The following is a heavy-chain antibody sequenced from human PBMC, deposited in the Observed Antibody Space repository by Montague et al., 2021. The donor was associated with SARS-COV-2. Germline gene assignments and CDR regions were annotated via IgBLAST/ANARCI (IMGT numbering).Heavy chain of an antibody. CDR1: GFSLSTSGMC. CDR2: IDWDDDK. CDR3: ARMVTIFSRGGYYYYYGMDV. Sequence: PTLVKPTQTLTLTCTFSGFSLSTSGMCVSWIRQPPGKALEWLALIDWDDDKYYSTSLKTRLTISKDTSKNQVVLTMTNMDPVDTATYYCARMVTIFSRGGYYYYYGMDVWGQGTTVTVSS. J-gene: IGHJ6*02. D-gene: IGHD3-9*01. V-gene: IGHV2-70*01.